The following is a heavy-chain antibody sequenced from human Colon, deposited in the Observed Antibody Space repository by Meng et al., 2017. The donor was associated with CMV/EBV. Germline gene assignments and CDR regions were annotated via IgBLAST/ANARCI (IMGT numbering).Heavy chain of an antibody. CDR3: ARGKFSLAY. V-gene: IGHV3-11*04. D-gene: IGHD2/OR15-2a*01. J-gene: IGHJ4*02. CDR1: GITFSDSY. CDR2: ISSSGKTI. Sequence: GGSLRLSCVSSGITFSDSYMTWIRQAPGKGLECISFISSSGKTIYYAESVKGRFTISRDNTKNSLYLKMDSLRVEDTAVYYCARGKFSLAYWGQGTLVTV.